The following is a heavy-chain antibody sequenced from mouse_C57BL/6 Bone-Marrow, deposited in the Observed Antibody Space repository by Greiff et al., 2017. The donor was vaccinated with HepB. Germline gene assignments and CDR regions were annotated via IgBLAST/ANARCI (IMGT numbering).Heavy chain of an antibody. CDR1: GYAFSSSW. V-gene: IGHV1-82*01. Sequence: QVQLQQSGPELVKPGASVKISCKASGYAFSSSWMNWVKQRPGKGLEWIGRIYPGDGDTNYNGKFKGKATLTADKSSSTASMQLSSLTSEDSAVYFCARYYYGSSPFAYWGQGTLVTVSA. CDR2: IYPGDGDT. D-gene: IGHD1-1*01. J-gene: IGHJ3*01. CDR3: ARYYYGSSPFAY.